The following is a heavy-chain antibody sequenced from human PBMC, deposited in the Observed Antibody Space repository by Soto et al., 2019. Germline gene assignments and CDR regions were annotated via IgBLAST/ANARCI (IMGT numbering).Heavy chain of an antibody. V-gene: IGHV4-4*07. D-gene: IGHD6-13*01. Sequence: QVQLQESGPGLVKPSETLSLTYTVSNGSISNFYWNWIRQSAGKGLEWIGRIHGSGSATYNPSLRSRVTMSVDTSKNQSSLKVNSVTGADTAVYYCARSSHKESWFDPWGQGTLVTVSS. J-gene: IGHJ5*02. CDR3: ARSSHKESWFDP. CDR1: NGSISNFY. CDR2: IHGSGSA.